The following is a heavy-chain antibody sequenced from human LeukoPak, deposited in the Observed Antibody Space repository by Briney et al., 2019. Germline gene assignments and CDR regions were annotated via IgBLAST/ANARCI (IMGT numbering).Heavy chain of an antibody. V-gene: IGHV3-23*01. CDR2: IIGSGGST. CDR1: GFTFSNYA. J-gene: IGHJ2*01. CDR3: AKVGIRISLIVVVFTTADDWYFDL. Sequence: GSLGLSCAASGFTFSNYAMSWVRQAPGKGLEWVSGIIGSGGSTYYADSVKGRLTISRDNSKNTLYLQMDSLRAEDTAVYYCAKVGIRISLIVVVFTTADDWYFDLWGRGTLVTVSS. D-gene: IGHD3-22*01.